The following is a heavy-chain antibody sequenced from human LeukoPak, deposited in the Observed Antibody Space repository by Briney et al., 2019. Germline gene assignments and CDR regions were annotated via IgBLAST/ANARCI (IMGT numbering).Heavy chain of an antibody. Sequence: ASVKVSCKASGYTFTSYGISWVRQAPGQGLEWMGWISAYNGNTNYAQKLQGRVTMTTDTSTSTAYMELRSLRSDDTAVYYCARADDIVVVPAAIPHDYWGQGTLVTVSS. CDR1: GYTFTSYG. CDR3: ARADDIVVVPAAIPHDY. V-gene: IGHV1-18*01. J-gene: IGHJ4*02. D-gene: IGHD2-2*01. CDR2: ISAYNGNT.